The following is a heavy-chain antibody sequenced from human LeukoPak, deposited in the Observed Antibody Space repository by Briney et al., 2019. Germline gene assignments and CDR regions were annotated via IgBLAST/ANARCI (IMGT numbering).Heavy chain of an antibody. CDR2: ISNSDGST. J-gene: IGHJ4*02. CDR3: ARGRSGSYYSFDS. CDR1: GFTFSNYA. Sequence: TGGSLRLSCAASGFTFSNYAMSWVRQAPGKGLEWVSGISNSDGSTYYADSVKGRFTISRDNSRNTLHLQMSSLRAEDTAVYFCARGRSGSYYSFDSWGQGTLVTVSP. V-gene: IGHV3-23*01. D-gene: IGHD1-26*01.